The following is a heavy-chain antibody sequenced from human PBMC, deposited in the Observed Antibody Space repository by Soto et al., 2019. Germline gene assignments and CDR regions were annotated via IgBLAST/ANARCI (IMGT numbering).Heavy chain of an antibody. D-gene: IGHD6-19*01. J-gene: IGHJ4*02. CDR1: GGSISSSSYY. Sequence: QLQLQESGPGLVKPSETLSLTCTVSGGSISSSSYYWGWLRQPPGKGLEWIGSIYYSGSTYYNPYLKSRVTISVDTSKNQFSLKLSSVTAADTAVYYCASSGWWYFDYWGQGTLVTVSS. CDR3: ASSGWWYFDY. V-gene: IGHV4-39*01. CDR2: IYYSGST.